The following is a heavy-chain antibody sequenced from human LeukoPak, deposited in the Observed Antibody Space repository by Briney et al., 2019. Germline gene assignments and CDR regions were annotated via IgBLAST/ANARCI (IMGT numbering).Heavy chain of an antibody. D-gene: IGHD2-15*01. CDR2: ISYDGSNK. Sequence: GRSLRLSCAASGFTFSSYAMHWVRQAPGKGLEWVAVISYDGSNKYYADPVKGRFTISRDNSKNTLYLQMNSLRAEDTAVYYCARDSSGRLRGWFDPWGQGTLVTVSS. J-gene: IGHJ5*02. CDR3: ARDSSGRLRGWFDP. CDR1: GFTFSSYA. V-gene: IGHV3-30*04.